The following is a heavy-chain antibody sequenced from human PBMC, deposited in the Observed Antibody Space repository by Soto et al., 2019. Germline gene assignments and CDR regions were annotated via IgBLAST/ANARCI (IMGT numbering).Heavy chain of an antibody. Sequence: QVQLQESGPGLVKPSGILSLTCAVSGGSITDKWWSWIRQTPGKGLEWIGEVHHSGSTNYSPSLKSRVTMSVDTSKNDFSLKLFSLTAADTAIYYCAREGDHPFSLGYWGHGSLVTVSS. CDR1: GGSITDKW. D-gene: IGHD3-16*01. J-gene: IGHJ4*01. V-gene: IGHV4-4*02. CDR2: VHHSGST. CDR3: AREGDHPFSLGY.